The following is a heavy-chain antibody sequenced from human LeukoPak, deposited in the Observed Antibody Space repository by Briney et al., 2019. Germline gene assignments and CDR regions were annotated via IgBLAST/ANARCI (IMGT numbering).Heavy chain of an antibody. CDR2: IYYSGST. CDR3: ARRRKVRGVIVYFDY. J-gene: IGHJ4*02. V-gene: IGHV4-59*08. Sequence: PSETLSLTCTVSGGSISSYYWSWIRQPPGKGLEWIGYIYYSGSTNYNPSLKSRVTISVDTSKNQFSLKLSSVTAADTAVYYCARRRKVRGVIVYFDYWGQGTLVTVSS. D-gene: IGHD3-10*01. CDR1: GGSISSYY.